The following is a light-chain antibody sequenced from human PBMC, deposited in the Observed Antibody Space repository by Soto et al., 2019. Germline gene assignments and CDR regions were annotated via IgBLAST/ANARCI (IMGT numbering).Light chain of an antibody. Sequence: EIVVTQSPVTLSVSPGDTATLSCRASQNVFNNLAWYQVKPGQAPRLLIYGASTRATGIPVRFSGSGSGTDFTLTINSLQSEDFAVYYCQQYNQWLTFGGGTKVDIK. V-gene: IGKV3-15*01. J-gene: IGKJ4*01. CDR2: GAS. CDR3: QQYNQWLT. CDR1: QNVFNN.